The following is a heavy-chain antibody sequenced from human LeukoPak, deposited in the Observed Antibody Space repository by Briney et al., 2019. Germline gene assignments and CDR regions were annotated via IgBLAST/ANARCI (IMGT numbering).Heavy chain of an antibody. D-gene: IGHD3-22*01. CDR1: GGSISSYY. Sequence: SQTLSLTCTVSGGSISSYYWSWIRQPAGKGLEWIGRIYTSGSTNYNPSLKSRVTMSVDTSKNQFSLKLSSVTAADTAVYYCARELTTYYYDSSGYAGGFYYFDYWGQGTLVTVSS. V-gene: IGHV4-4*07. J-gene: IGHJ4*02. CDR2: IYTSGST. CDR3: ARELTTYYYDSSGYAGGFYYFDY.